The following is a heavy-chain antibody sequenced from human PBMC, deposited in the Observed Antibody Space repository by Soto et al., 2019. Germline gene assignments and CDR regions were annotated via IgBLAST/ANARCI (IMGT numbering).Heavy chain of an antibody. V-gene: IGHV3-33*01. CDR3: ARDRELRASHYDGCDY. Sequence: GGSLRLSCAACGFTFSSYCIHWVRQAPGKGLEWVAVIWYDGINKYYADSVKGRFTISRDNSKNTLYLQMNSLRAEDTAVYYCARDRELRASHYDGCDYWGQGTLVTVSS. CDR2: IWYDGINK. D-gene: IGHD3-16*01. J-gene: IGHJ4*02. CDR1: GFTFSSYC.